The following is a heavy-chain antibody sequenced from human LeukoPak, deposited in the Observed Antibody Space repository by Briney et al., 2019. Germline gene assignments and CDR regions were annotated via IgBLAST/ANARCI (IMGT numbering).Heavy chain of an antibody. Sequence: LTGGSLRLSCAGSGFTFSRFAMHWVRQAPGKGLEWVTIISYDGRNEYYADSVKGRFTISRDNSKSTLYVQVNSLGTEDTAAYYCAKGSYYDSSGSFYFDYWGQGTLVTVSS. V-gene: IGHV3-30-3*01. J-gene: IGHJ4*02. CDR2: ISYDGRNE. CDR3: AKGSYYDSSGSFYFDY. D-gene: IGHD3-22*01. CDR1: GFTFSRFA.